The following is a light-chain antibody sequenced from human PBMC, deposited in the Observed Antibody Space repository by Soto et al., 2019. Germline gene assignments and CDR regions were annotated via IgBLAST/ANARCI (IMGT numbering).Light chain of an antibody. V-gene: IGKV3-20*01. CDR2: DTS. CDR3: QQYGTSEII. J-gene: IGKJ5*01. CDR1: QSLANSF. Sequence: EFVLTQSPCTLSLSPGERATLSYRASQSLANSFIAWYQQKPGQAPRLLIYDTSSRASGIPDRFSGSGSGTDFTLTISRLETEDFAVFYCQQYGTSEIIFGQGTRLEIK.